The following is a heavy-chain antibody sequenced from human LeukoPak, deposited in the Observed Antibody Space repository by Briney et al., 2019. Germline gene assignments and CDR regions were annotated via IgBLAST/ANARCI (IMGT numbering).Heavy chain of an antibody. J-gene: IGHJ6*02. CDR3: ARMELNGMDV. D-gene: IGHD1-26*01. Sequence: SGGGVVQPGGSLRLSCAASGFTFSSYAMHWVRQAPGKGLEWVAVISYDGSNKYYADSVKGRFTISRDNSKNTLYLQMNSLRAEDTAVYYCARMELNGMDVWGQGTTVTVSS. V-gene: IGHV3-30-3*01. CDR1: GFTFSSYA. CDR2: ISYDGSNK.